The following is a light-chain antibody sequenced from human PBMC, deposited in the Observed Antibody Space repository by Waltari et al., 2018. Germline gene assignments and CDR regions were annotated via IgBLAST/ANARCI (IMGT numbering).Light chain of an antibody. J-gene: IGLJ3*02. Sequence: QSALTQPASVSGSPGQSITISCTGTSSDAGGYNYVSWYQQHPGQVPKLLIFDVSNRPSGVSNRFSGSKSGNTASLTISGLQAEDESDYYCCSFTSRSTWVFGGGTKLTVL. CDR3: CSFTSRSTWV. V-gene: IGLV2-14*01. CDR1: SSDAGGYNY. CDR2: DVS.